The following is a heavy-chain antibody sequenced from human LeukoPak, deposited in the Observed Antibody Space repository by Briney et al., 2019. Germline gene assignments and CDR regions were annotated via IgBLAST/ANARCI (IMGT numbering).Heavy chain of an antibody. CDR2: IYPGDSDT. CDR1: GYSFTSYW. V-gene: IGHV5-51*01. Sequence: GECLKTSCKGSGYSFTSYWIGWVRQMPGKGLEWMGIIYPGDSDTRYSPSFQGQVTISADKSISTAYLQWSSLKASDTAMYYCARHGSSWQNEYNWFDPWGQGTLVTVSS. D-gene: IGHD6-13*01. J-gene: IGHJ5*02. CDR3: ARHGSSWQNEYNWFDP.